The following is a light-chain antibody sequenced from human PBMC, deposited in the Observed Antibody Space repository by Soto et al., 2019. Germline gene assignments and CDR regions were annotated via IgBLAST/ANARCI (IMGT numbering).Light chain of an antibody. Sequence: DFPMTQSPSSLSASIGDRVTITCRASQGIRTYLNWYQQKPGKAPQLLIYAASRLQSGVPSRFSGSGSGTDFTLTISSLQPEDFATYYCQQSYSTMATFGQGTKVEIK. CDR2: AAS. CDR1: QGIRTY. V-gene: IGKV1-39*01. J-gene: IGKJ1*01. CDR3: QQSYSTMAT.